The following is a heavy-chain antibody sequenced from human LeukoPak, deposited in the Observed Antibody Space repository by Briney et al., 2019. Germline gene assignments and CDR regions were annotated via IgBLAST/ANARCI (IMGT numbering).Heavy chain of an antibody. V-gene: IGHV3-53*01. D-gene: IGHD6-6*01. CDR1: GFTVSSNY. J-gene: IGHJ4*02. CDR2: IYSDGNT. Sequence: GGSLRLSCAASGFTVSSNYMSWVRQAPGKGLEWVSVIYSDGNTYYADSVKGRFTISRDNSKNTLYLQMNSLRAEDTAVYYCANSYSSSFHYFDYWGQGTLVTVSS. CDR3: ANSYSSSFHYFDY.